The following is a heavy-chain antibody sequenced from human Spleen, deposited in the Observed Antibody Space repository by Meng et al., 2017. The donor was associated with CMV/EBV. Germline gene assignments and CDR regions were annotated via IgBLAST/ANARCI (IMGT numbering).Heavy chain of an antibody. Sequence: AASGVTFSSYSMSWVRQAPGKGLEWVASISSSSYIYYADSVKGRFTISRDNAKNSLYLQMNSLRAEDTAVYYCARDFLWSGYYSGDYWGQGTLVTVSS. V-gene: IGHV3-21*01. D-gene: IGHD3-3*01. CDR1: GVTFSSYS. J-gene: IGHJ4*02. CDR2: ISSSSYI. CDR3: ARDFLWSGYYSGDY.